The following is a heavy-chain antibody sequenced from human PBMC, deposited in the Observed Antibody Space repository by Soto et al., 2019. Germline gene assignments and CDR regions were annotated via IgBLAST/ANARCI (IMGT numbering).Heavy chain of an antibody. CDR1: GYRFTNFW. V-gene: IGHV5-51*01. D-gene: IGHD1-1*01. Sequence: PGESLKISCQGSGYRFTNFWIGWVRQRPGKGLEWMGIIYSRDSDTRYSPSFQGQVTISVDSSISTAYLQWSSLKASDTAIYYCERATYNHNEGDFEFWGQGALVTVAS. CDR2: IYSRDSDT. J-gene: IGHJ4*02. CDR3: ERATYNHNEGDFEF.